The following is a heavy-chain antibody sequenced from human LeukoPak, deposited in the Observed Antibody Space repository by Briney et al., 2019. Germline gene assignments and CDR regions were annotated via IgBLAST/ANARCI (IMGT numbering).Heavy chain of an antibody. V-gene: IGHV3-7*05. Sequence: GGSLRLSCAASGFSFSSYWMSWVRQAPGKGLEWVADIKQDGSEKYYVDSVKGRFTISRDNAKNSLYLQMDSLRAEDTAVFYCARRGYFFDYWGQGTLVTVSS. J-gene: IGHJ4*02. CDR2: IKQDGSEK. D-gene: IGHD3-10*01. CDR3: ARRGYFFDY. CDR1: GFSFSSYW.